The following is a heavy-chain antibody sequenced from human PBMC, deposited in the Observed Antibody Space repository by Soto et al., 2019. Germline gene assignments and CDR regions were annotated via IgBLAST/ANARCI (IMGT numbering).Heavy chain of an antibody. J-gene: IGHJ4*02. CDR2: VYYTGNS. Sequence: SETLSLTXTVSGGSFNTYYWSWIRQPPGKGLEWIAYVYYTGNSNFNPSLKSRVSISVDTSKNQVSLNLTSVTAADTAVYYCARGWYYFDYWGQGTQVTVSS. CDR1: GGSFNTYY. CDR3: ARGWYYFDY. D-gene: IGHD2-8*01. V-gene: IGHV4-59*01.